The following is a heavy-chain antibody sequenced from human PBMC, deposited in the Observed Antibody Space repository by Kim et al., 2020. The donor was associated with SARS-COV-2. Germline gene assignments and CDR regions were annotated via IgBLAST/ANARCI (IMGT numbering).Heavy chain of an antibody. CDR2: IYSRGDT. D-gene: IGHD3-10*01. CDR3: ARFKGWYGECAFEI. Sequence: GGSLRLSCLVSGFSVTTKYMNWVRQAPGKGLEWVSVIYSRGDTFYGDSVKGRFTVSRDGFKNTLYLQMNSLTSEDTAVYYCARFKGWYGECAFEIWGQGTMVTVSS. CDR1: GFSVTTKY. V-gene: IGHV3-66*01. J-gene: IGHJ3*02.